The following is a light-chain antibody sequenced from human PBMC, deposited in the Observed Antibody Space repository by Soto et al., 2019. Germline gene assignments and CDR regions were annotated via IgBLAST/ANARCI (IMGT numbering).Light chain of an antibody. CDR2: FAS. V-gene: IGKV3-15*01. J-gene: IGKJ4*01. CDR1: QSLNNN. CDR3: QQYSAGPLT. Sequence: EIVMTQSPATLSVSPGEKATISCRASQSLNNNLAWYQQKPGQGTRLLIYFASTRATGIPARFSGSGSGTEFSLTISSLQSEDFASYYCQQYSAGPLTFGVGTKVETK.